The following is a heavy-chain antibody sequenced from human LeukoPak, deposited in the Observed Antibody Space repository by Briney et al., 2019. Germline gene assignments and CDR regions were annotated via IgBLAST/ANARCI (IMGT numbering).Heavy chain of an antibody. J-gene: IGHJ3*02. D-gene: IGHD4-17*01. CDR2: IYYSGST. Sequence: SETLSLTCTVSGGSISSSSYYWGWIRQPPGKGLEWIGSIYYSGSTNYNPSLKSRVTISVDKSKNQFSLKLSSVTAADTAVYYCAREPDYGDNEGAFDIWGQGTMVTVSS. V-gene: IGHV4-39*07. CDR3: AREPDYGDNEGAFDI. CDR1: GGSISSSSYY.